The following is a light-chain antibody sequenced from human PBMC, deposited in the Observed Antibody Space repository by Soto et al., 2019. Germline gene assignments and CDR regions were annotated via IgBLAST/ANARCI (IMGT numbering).Light chain of an antibody. V-gene: IGKV1-5*03. CDR3: QQYISPRT. J-gene: IGKJ1*01. CDR1: QSINNW. Sequence: DIQMTQSPSTLSASVGDRVTITCRASQSINNWLAWYQQKPGKAPKLLIYKASSLESGVPSRFSGSGSGTEFTLTISSLQPDDFATYYCQQYISPRTFGQGTKVDI. CDR2: KAS.